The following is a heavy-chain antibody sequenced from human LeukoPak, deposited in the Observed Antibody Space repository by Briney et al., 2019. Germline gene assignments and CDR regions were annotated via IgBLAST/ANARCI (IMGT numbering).Heavy chain of an antibody. CDR2: IIPILGIA. Sequence: SVKVSCKASGGTFSSYAISWVRQAPGQGLEWMERIIPILGIANYAQKFQGRVTITADKSTSTAYMELSSLRSEDTAVYYCARRSGWYYFDYWGQGTLVTVSS. J-gene: IGHJ4*02. V-gene: IGHV1-69*04. CDR1: GGTFSSYA. CDR3: ARRSGWYYFDY. D-gene: IGHD6-19*01.